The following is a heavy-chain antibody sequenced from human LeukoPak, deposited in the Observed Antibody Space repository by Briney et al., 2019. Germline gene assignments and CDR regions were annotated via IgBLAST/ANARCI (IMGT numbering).Heavy chain of an antibody. V-gene: IGHV4-39*01. CDR1: GGLTGSGTYY. CDR3: ASEVRFLESIDY. CDR2: IYYSGST. Sequence: SETLSLTCSVSGGLTGSGTYYWGWIRQPPGKGLEWIGSIYYSGSTYYNPSLKSRVTISVDTSKNQFSLKLSSVTAADTAVYYCASEVRFLESIDYWGQGTLVTVSS. J-gene: IGHJ4*02. D-gene: IGHD3-3*01.